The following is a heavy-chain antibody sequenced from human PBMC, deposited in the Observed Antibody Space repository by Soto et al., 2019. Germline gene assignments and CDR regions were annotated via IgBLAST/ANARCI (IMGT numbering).Heavy chain of an antibody. D-gene: IGHD3-10*01. CDR2: IWYDGSNK. J-gene: IGHJ4*02. CDR3: ARELLWFGELLGVLFY. Sequence: QVQLVESGGGVVQPGRCLRISCAASGITFSSYGMHWVRQAPGKGLEWVAVIWYDGSNKYYADSVKGRFTISRDNSKNTLYLQMNSLRAEDTAVYYCARELLWFGELLGVLFYWGQGTLVTVSS. V-gene: IGHV3-33*01. CDR1: GITFSSYG.